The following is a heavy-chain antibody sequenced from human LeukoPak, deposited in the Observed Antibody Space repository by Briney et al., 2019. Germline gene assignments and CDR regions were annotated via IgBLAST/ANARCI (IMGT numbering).Heavy chain of an antibody. V-gene: IGHV5-51*01. CDR2: IYPGDSDT. Sequence: GESLKISCKGSGYSFTSYWIGWVRQMPGKGLEWMGMIYPGDSDTRYSPPFQGQVTISADKSISTAYLQWNSLKASDTAMYYCARGFYGGYYYYYYMDVWGKGTTVTVSS. CDR3: ARGFYGGYYYYYYMDV. CDR1: GYSFTSYW. D-gene: IGHD4/OR15-4a*01. J-gene: IGHJ6*03.